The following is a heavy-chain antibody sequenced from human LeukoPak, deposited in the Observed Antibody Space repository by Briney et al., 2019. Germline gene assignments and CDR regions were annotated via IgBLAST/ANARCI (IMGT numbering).Heavy chain of an antibody. CDR1: GGSISSYY. Sequence: SETLSLTCTVPGGSISSYYWSWIRQPAGKGLEWIGRIYTSGSTNYNPSLKSRVTMSVDTSKNQFSLKLSSVTAADTAVYYCARAGLMVRGVTAAWFDPWGQGTLVTVSS. CDR3: ARAGLMVRGVTAAWFDP. J-gene: IGHJ5*02. V-gene: IGHV4-4*07. CDR2: IYTSGST. D-gene: IGHD3-10*01.